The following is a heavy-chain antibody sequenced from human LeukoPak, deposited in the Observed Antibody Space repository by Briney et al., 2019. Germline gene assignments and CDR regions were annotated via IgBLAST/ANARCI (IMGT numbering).Heavy chain of an antibody. CDR2: INHSGST. D-gene: IGHD3-22*01. Sequence: SETLSLTCAVYGGSFSNYYWSWVRQPPGKGLEWIGEINHSGSTNYNPSLKSRVTISVDTSKNQFSLKLSSVTAADTAVYYCARDVNYYDSSGDNWFDPWGQGTLVTVSS. J-gene: IGHJ5*02. CDR1: GGSFSNYY. CDR3: ARDVNYYDSSGDNWFDP. V-gene: IGHV4-34*01.